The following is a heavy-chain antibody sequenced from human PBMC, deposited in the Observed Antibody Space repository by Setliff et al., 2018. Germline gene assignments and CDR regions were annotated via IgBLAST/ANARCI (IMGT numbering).Heavy chain of an antibody. J-gene: IGHJ6*03. CDR2: INPNGGGT. CDR3: AKARLYYYGSGSYGYYYYMDV. CDR1: GYTFTGYY. D-gene: IGHD3-10*01. Sequence: ASVKISCKASGYTFTGYYMHWVRQAPGQGLEWMGWINPNGGGTNYAQKFQGRVTMTRDTSISTAYMELSRLRSDDTAVYYCAKARLYYYGSGSYGYYYYMDVWGKGTTVTGSS. V-gene: IGHV1-2*02.